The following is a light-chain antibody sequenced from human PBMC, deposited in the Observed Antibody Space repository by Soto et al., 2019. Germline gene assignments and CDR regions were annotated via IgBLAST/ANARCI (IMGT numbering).Light chain of an antibody. J-gene: IGKJ2*01. Sequence: DIQMSQSPSSVSASIGDRVTITCRASQNINNWLGWYQQRPGKAPKLLIYAASTLQSGVPSRFSGSGSVTDFTLTISSVQPEDFAIYYCQQANSFPYTFGQGTKLEIK. CDR2: AAS. V-gene: IGKV1-12*01. CDR1: QNINNW. CDR3: QQANSFPYT.